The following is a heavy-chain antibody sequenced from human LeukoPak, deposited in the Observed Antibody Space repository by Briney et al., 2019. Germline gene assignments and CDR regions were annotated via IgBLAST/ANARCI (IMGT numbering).Heavy chain of an antibody. V-gene: IGHV1-69*04. J-gene: IGHJ3*02. D-gene: IGHD3-10*01. CDR2: IIPIFGIA. CDR1: GGTFSSYA. Sequence: ASVKVSCKASGGTFSSYAISWVRQAPGQGLEWMGRIIPIFGIANYAQKFQGRVTITADKSTSTAYMELSSLRSEDTAVYYCARLGYYGSGSYTDDAFDIWGQGTMVTVSS. CDR3: ARLGYYGSGSYTDDAFDI.